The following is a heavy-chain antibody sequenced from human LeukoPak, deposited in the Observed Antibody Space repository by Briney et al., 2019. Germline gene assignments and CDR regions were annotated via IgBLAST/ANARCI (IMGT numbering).Heavy chain of an antibody. V-gene: IGHV4-59*12. CDR3: TMSGSYYAFDI. CDR2: IYHSGST. CDR1: GGSISSYY. D-gene: IGHD1-26*01. Sequence: SETLSLTCTVSGGSISSYYWSWIRQPPGKGLEWIGYIYHSGSTYYNPSLKSRVTISVDRSKNQFSLKLSSVTAADTAVYYCTMSGSYYAFDIWGQGTMVTVSS. J-gene: IGHJ3*02.